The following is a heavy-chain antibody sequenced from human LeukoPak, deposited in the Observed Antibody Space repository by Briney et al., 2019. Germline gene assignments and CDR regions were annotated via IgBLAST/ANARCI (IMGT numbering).Heavy chain of an antibody. CDR2: IPYDGSSK. J-gene: IGHJ4*02. CDR1: GFTFSNFG. Sequence: PGGSLRLSCTTSGFTFSNFGMHWVRQAPGQGLEWVTFIPYDGSSKYYADSVKGRFTISRDNSKNTLSMQMNNLRAEDTAVYYCARDFLWGLGSRWGQGTLVTVS. D-gene: IGHD3-10*01. CDR3: ARDFLWGLGSR. V-gene: IGHV3-30*02.